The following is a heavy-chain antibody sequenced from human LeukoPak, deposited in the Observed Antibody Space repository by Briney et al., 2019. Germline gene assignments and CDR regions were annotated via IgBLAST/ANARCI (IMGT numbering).Heavy chain of an antibody. V-gene: IGHV1-69*13. J-gene: IGHJ3*02. CDR1: GYTFTSYG. D-gene: IGHD1-26*01. Sequence: SVKVSCKASGYTFTSYGISWVRQAPGQGLEWMGGIIPMFGTANYAQKFQGRVTITADESTSTAYMELSSLKSEDTAVYYCARVRWYSGHQRAFDIWGQGTMVTVSS. CDR2: IIPMFGTA. CDR3: ARVRWYSGHQRAFDI.